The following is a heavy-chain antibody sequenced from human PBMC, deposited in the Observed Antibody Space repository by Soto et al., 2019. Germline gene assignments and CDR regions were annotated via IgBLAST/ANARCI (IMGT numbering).Heavy chain of an antibody. CDR2: INASGGST. CDR1: GYTFTSYY. V-gene: IGHV1-46*01. J-gene: IGHJ4*02. D-gene: IGHD6-19*01. Sequence: QVQLVQSGAEVMKPGASVKASCKASGYTFTSYYMHWVGRAPGQGLEWMGIINASGGSTSYAQKCQVRVTKTRAMSTSTVYMKLSSLRSEDTAVYYCARDGRSAYSIGWYSFDYWGQGTLVTVSS. CDR3: ARDGRSAYSIGWYSFDY.